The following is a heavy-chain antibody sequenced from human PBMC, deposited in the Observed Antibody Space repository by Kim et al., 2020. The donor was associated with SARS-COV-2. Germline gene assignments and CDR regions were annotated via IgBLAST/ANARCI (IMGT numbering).Heavy chain of an antibody. V-gene: IGHV3-33*01. CDR2: IWYDGSNK. D-gene: IGHD2-15*01. J-gene: IGHJ6*02. Sequence: GGSLRLSCAASGFTFSSYGMHWVRQAPGKGLEWVAVIWYDGSNKYYADSVKGRFTISRDNSKNTLYLQMNSLRAEDTAVYYCARDCSGGSCHYGMDVWGQGTTVTVSS. CDR1: GFTFSSYG. CDR3: ARDCSGGSCHYGMDV.